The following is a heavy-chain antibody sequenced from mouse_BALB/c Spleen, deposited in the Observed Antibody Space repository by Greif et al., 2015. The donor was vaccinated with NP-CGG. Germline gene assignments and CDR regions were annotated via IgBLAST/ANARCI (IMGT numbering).Heavy chain of an antibody. CDR2: ISYSGST. CDR3: ARLGDGYYVGTMDY. CDR1: GYSITSDYA. D-gene: IGHD2-3*01. V-gene: IGHV3-2*02. J-gene: IGHJ4*01. Sequence: EVQLQEPGPGLVKPSQSLSLTCTVTGYSITSDYAWNWIRQFPGNKLEWMGYISYSGSTSYNPSLKSRISITRDTSKNQFFLQLNSVTTKDTATYYCARLGDGYYVGTMDYWGQGTSVTVSS.